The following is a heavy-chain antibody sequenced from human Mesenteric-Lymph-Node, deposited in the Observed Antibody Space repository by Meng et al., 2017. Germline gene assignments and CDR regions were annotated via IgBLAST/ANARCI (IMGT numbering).Heavy chain of an antibody. D-gene: IGHD3-10*01. Sequence: GGSLRLSCAASGFTFSRDWMHWVRQAPGKGLVWVSRCSSDGVSTTYADSVKGRFTISRDNAKNSLFLQMNSLRAEDTGLYYCAKGGGRYFYSSGSHGSDSWGQGSLVTVSS. CDR3: AKGGGRYFYSSGSHGSDS. CDR2: CSSDGVST. V-gene: IGHV3-74*03. J-gene: IGHJ4*02. CDR1: GFTFSRDW.